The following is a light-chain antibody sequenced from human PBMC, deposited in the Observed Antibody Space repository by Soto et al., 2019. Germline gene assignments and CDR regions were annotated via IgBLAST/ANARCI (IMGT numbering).Light chain of an antibody. CDR3: SSYTSSSTLGV. J-gene: IGLJ1*01. Sequence: SALTQPASVSVSPGQSITISCTGTSSDVGGYNYVSWYQQHPGKAPKLMIYDVSNRPSGVSNRFSGSKSGNTASLTISGLQAEDEADYYCSSYTSSSTLGVFGTGTKVTV. CDR1: SSDVGGYNY. V-gene: IGLV2-14*01. CDR2: DVS.